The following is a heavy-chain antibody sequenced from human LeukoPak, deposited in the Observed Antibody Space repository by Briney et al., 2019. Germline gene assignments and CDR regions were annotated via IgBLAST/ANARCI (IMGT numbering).Heavy chain of an antibody. Sequence: PGGSLRLSCAASGFTFRSYAMSWVRQAPGKGLEWVSAISGSGDNTYYADSVKGRFTISRDNSKNTLYLQMNSLRPEDTAVYYCAKGGARGCSSSTCFNYWGQGTLVTVSS. CDR1: GFTFRSYA. CDR3: AKGGARGCSSSTCFNY. CDR2: ISGSGDNT. V-gene: IGHV3-23*01. J-gene: IGHJ4*02. D-gene: IGHD2-2*01.